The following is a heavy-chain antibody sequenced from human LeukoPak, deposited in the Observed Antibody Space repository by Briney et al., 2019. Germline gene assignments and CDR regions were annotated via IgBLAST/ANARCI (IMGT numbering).Heavy chain of an antibody. J-gene: IGHJ4*02. Sequence: SETLSLTCTVSGYSISSGYYCVWIRQAPGKCLEWIGSLHQSGKTNYNPSLKSRVTISLDTPEMQFSLKLTSMTAADTAVYYCARGRLDGAYYFDYWGQGTLVAVSS. V-gene: IGHV4-38-2*02. CDR1: GYSISSGYY. D-gene: IGHD4/OR15-4a*01. CDR3: ARGRLDGAYYFDY. CDR2: LHQSGKT.